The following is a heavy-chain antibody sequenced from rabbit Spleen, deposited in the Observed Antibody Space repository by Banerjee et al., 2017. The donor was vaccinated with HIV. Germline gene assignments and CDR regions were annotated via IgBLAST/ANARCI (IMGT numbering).Heavy chain of an antibody. Sequence: QEQLVDSGGGLVQPGGSLKLSCKASGFDFSSYGVSWVRQAPGKGLEWIGYIDPVFGITYYANWVNGRFTISSHNAQNTLYLQLNSLTAADTATYFCVREVAARFSLWGQGTLVTVS. CDR1: GFDFSSYG. CDR3: VREVAARFSL. D-gene: IGHD4-1*01. J-gene: IGHJ4*01. V-gene: IGHV1S47*01. CDR2: IDPVFGIT.